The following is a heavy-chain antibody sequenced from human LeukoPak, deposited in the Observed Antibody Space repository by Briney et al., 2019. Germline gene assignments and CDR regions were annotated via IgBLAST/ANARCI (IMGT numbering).Heavy chain of an antibody. CDR1: GYTFINYG. Sequence: ASVKVSCKASGYTFINYGISWVRQAPGQGLEWMGGIIPIFGTANYAQKFQGRVTITADKSTSTAYMELSSLRSEDTAVYYCGYGDTDAFDIWGQGTMVTVSS. D-gene: IGHD4-17*01. J-gene: IGHJ3*02. V-gene: IGHV1-69*06. CDR3: GYGDTDAFDI. CDR2: IIPIFGTA.